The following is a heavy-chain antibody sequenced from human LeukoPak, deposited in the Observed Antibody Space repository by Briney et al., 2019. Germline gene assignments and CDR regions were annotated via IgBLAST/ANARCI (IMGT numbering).Heavy chain of an antibody. D-gene: IGHD1-26*01. CDR2: ISGSGAST. CDR3: AKPSISGTGGAFDI. Sequence: SGGSLRLSCAASGFTFNSYAMTWVRQAPGKGLEWVSGISGSGASTYYRDSVKGRFTLSRDNSKNTLYLQMNSLRAEDTAVYYCAKPSISGTGGAFDIWGQGTMVTVSS. J-gene: IGHJ3*02. V-gene: IGHV3-23*01. CDR1: GFTFNSYA.